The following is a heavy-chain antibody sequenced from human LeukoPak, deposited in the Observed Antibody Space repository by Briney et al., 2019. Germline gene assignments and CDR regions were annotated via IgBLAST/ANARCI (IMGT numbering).Heavy chain of an antibody. J-gene: IGHJ4*02. CDR2: ISGGGVTT. CDR3: PRQSYASGWNPFDY. CDR1: GFTFSNYA. Sequence: GGSLRLSCVASGFTFSNYAMSWVRQAPGKGLGWVSTISGGGVTTYYGDSAKGRFAISRDNSKNTLYLQMNSLTADDTAVYYCPRQSYASGWNPFDYRGQGILVTVSS. D-gene: IGHD6-19*01. V-gene: IGHV3-23*01.